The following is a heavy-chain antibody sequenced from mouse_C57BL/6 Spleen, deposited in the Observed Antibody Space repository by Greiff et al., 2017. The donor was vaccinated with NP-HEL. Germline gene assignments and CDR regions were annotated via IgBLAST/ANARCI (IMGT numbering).Heavy chain of an antibody. J-gene: IGHJ4*01. CDR1: GYAFSSYW. CDR3: ARRSRDYGSSYVYAMDY. CDR2: IYPGDGDT. V-gene: IGHV1-80*01. D-gene: IGHD1-1*01. Sequence: QVQLQQSGAELVKPGASVKISCKASGYAFSSYWMNWVKQRPGKGLEWIGQIYPGDGDTTYNGKFKGKAPLTADKSSSTAYMQLSSLTSEDSAVYFCARRSRDYGSSYVYAMDYWGQGTSVTVSS.